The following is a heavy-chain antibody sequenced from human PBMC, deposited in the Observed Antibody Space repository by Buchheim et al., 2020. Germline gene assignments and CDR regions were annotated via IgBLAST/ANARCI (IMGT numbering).Heavy chain of an antibody. CDR1: GFTFSSYA. CDR2: ISYDGSNK. V-gene: IGHV3-30*04. CDR3: ARGLYSPYYGMDV. D-gene: IGHD2-8*01. Sequence: QVQLVESGGGVVQPGRSLRLSCAASGFTFSSYAMHWVRQAPGKGLEWVAVISYDGSNKYYADSVKGRFTISRDNSKNTLSLQMNSLRAEDTAVYYCARGLYSPYYGMDVWGQGTT. J-gene: IGHJ6*02.